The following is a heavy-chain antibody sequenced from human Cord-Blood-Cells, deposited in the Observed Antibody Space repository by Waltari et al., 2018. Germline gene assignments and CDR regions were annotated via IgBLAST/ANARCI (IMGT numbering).Heavy chain of an antibody. V-gene: IGHV4-38-2*01. Sequence: QVQLQESGPGLVKPSETLSLTCAVSVYSISSGYYWGWIRPPPGKGLEWIGSIYHSGSTYYNPSLKSRVTISVDTSKNQFSLKLSSVTAADTAVYYCARGDYYGSGSYYIYFDYWGQGTLVTVSS. CDR1: VYSISSGYY. D-gene: IGHD3-10*01. CDR3: ARGDYYGSGSYYIYFDY. CDR2: IYHSGST. J-gene: IGHJ4*02.